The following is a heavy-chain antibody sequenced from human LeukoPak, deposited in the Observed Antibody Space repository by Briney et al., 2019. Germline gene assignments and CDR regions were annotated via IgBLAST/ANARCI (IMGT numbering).Heavy chain of an antibody. CDR1: GFTVSSNY. CDR2: IYSGGSI. CDR3: ARELISSSSVLLPDY. J-gene: IGHJ4*02. V-gene: IGHV3-66*01. Sequence: GGSLRLSCAASGFTVSSNYMSWVRQAPGKGLEWVSGIYSGGSIYYADSVKGRFTISRDNAKNSLYLQMNSLRAEDTAVYYCARELISSSSVLLPDYWGQGTLVTVSS. D-gene: IGHD6-6*01.